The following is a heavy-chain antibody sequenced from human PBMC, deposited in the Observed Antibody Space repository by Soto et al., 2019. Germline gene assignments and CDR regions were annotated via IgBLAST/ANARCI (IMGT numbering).Heavy chain of an antibody. D-gene: IGHD5-12*01. CDR3: ARDGDGEDGYNYRLDY. CDR2: INPSGGST. J-gene: IGHJ4*02. CDR1: GYTLTSNY. Sequence: ASVKLSCKASGYTLTSNYMHWVRQAPGQGLEWMGIINPSGGSTSYAQKFQGRVTMTRDTSTSTVYMELSSLRSEDTAVYYCARDGDGEDGYNYRLDYWGQGTLVTVSS. V-gene: IGHV1-46*01.